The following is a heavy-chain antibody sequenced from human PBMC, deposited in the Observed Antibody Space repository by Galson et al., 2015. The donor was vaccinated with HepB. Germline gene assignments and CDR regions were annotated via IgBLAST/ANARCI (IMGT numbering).Heavy chain of an antibody. Sequence: SLRLSCAASGLSVGGNHMNWVRQAPGKGLEWVAVLYSGGKTYYADSVNGRFTISRDNSNNTLSLQMNNLRDDDTAVYFCARGKGDDSVWGDYRFPSWFDPWGQGTLVTISS. D-gene: IGHD3-16*02. CDR1: GLSVGGNH. V-gene: IGHV3-53*01. J-gene: IGHJ5*02. CDR3: ARGKGDDSVWGDYRFPSWFDP. CDR2: LYSGGKT.